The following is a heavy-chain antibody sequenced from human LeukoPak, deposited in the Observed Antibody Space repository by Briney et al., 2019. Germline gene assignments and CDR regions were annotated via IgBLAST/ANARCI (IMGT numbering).Heavy chain of an antibody. V-gene: IGHV4-61*02. D-gene: IGHD3-22*01. CDR1: GGSISSGSYY. Sequence: SETLSLTCIVSGGSISSGSYYWSWIRQPAGKGLEWIGRVFTSGSTDYNPSFKSRVTISVDTSKKQVSLRLSSVTAADTAVYYCARSGIELVNAFDIWGQGTMVTVSS. CDR2: VFTSGST. CDR3: ARSGIELVNAFDI. J-gene: IGHJ3*02.